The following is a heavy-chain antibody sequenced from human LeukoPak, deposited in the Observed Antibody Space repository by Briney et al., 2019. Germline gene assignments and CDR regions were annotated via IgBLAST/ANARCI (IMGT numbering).Heavy chain of an antibody. CDR1: GFTFRSFA. V-gene: IGHV3-23*01. CDR3: AKPPENDAFDI. J-gene: IGHJ3*02. Sequence: GGSLRLSCAASGFTFRSFAMSWVRQAPGKGLEWVSTISGSGGSTHYADSVKGRFTISRDNPKNTLYLQMNSLRAEDTAVYYCAKPPENDAFDIWGQGTMVTVSS. CDR2: ISGSGGST.